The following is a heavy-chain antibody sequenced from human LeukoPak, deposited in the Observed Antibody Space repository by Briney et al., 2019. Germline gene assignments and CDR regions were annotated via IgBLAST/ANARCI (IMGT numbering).Heavy chain of an antibody. CDR1: GGSISSYY. CDR2: IYYSGST. D-gene: IGHD4-17*01. Sequence: SETLSLTCTVSGGSISSYYWSWIRQPPGKGLEWIGHIYYSGSTNYNPSLKSRVTISVDTSKNQFSLKLSSVTAADTAVYYCARVSTVTFYWYFDLWGRGTLVTVSS. J-gene: IGHJ2*01. V-gene: IGHV4-59*01. CDR3: ARVSTVTFYWYFDL.